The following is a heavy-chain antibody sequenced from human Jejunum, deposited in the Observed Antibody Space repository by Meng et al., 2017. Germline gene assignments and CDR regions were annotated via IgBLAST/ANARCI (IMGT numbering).Heavy chain of an antibody. Sequence: SETLSLTCTVSGGSINTYYWGWIRQPPGKGLEWIGYIYNSGSTNYNPSLKSRVTISVDTSKNQFSLRLSSVTAADKAVYYCARELLGVGGPDYWGQGTLVTVSS. CDR1: GGSINTYY. D-gene: IGHD3-16*01. CDR2: IYNSGST. V-gene: IGHV4-59*01. J-gene: IGHJ4*02. CDR3: ARELLGVGGPDY.